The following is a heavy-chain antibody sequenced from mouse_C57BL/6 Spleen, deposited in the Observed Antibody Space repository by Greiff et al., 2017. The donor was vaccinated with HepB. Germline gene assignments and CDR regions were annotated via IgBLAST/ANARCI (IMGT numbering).Heavy chain of an antibody. Sequence: QVQLQQSGAELARPGASVKLSCKASGYTFTSYGISWVKQRTGQGLEWIGEIDPRSGNTYYNEKFKGKATLTADKSSSTAYMELRSLTSEDSAVYFCARKGDTVVEDDWGQGTTLTVSS. CDR1: GYTFTSYG. J-gene: IGHJ2*01. V-gene: IGHV1-81*01. CDR2: IDPRSGNT. D-gene: IGHD1-1*01. CDR3: ARKGDTVVEDD.